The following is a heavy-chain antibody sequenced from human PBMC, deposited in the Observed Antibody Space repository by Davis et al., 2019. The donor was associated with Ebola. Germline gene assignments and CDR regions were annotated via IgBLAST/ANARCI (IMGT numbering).Heavy chain of an antibody. Sequence: PGGSLRLSCKGSGYSFTSYWIGWVRQMPGKGLEWMGIIYPGDSDTRYSPSFQGQVTISADKSISTAYLQWSSLKASDTAMYYCARTSSSWYFVWGQGTLVTVSS. J-gene: IGHJ4*02. CDR3: ARTSSSWYFV. D-gene: IGHD6-13*01. V-gene: IGHV5-51*01. CDR2: IYPGDSDT. CDR1: GYSFTSYW.